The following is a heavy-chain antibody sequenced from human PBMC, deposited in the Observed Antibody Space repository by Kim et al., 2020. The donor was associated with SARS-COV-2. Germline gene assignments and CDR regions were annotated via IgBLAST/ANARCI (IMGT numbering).Heavy chain of an antibody. V-gene: IGHV1-18*01. CDR2: ISAYNGNT. D-gene: IGHD3-9*01. J-gene: IGHJ4*02. CDR1: GYTFTSYG. CDR3: ARGQGILRYFDWLHLNYFDY. Sequence: ASVKVSCKASGYTFTSYGISWVRQAPGQGLEWMGWISAYNGNTNYAQKLQGRVTMTTDTSTSTAYMELRSLRSDDTAVYYCARGQGILRYFDWLHLNYFDYWGQGTLVTVSS.